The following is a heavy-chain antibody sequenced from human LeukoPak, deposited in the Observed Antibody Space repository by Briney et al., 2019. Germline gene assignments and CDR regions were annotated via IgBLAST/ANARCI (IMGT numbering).Heavy chain of an antibody. D-gene: IGHD1-26*01. J-gene: IGHJ4*02. CDR2: ISSSGSTI. CDR1: GFTFSSYE. CDR3: AKDLGGRYYDYFDY. V-gene: IGHV3-48*03. Sequence: GGSLRLSCAASGFTFSSYEMNWVRQAPGKGLEWVSYISSSGSTIYYADSVKGRFTISRDNAKNSLYLQMNSLRAEDTALYYCAKDLGGRYYDYFDYWGQGTLVTVSS.